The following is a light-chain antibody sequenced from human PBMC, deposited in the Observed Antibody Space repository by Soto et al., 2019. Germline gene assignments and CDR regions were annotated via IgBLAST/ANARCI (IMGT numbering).Light chain of an antibody. CDR3: CSYAGSYPYV. CDR2: DVS. J-gene: IGLJ1*01. CDR1: SSDVGGYNY. Sequence: QSVLTQPRAVSGSPGPSVTISCTGTSSDVGGYNYVSWYQQHPGKAPKLMIYDVSKRPSGVPDRFSGSKSGNTASLTISGLQAEDEADYYCCSYAGSYPYVFGTGTKVTVL. V-gene: IGLV2-11*01.